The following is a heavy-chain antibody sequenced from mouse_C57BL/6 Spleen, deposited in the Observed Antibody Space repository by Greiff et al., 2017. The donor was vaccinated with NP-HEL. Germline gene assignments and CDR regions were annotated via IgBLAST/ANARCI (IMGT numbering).Heavy chain of an antibody. CDR2: IRNKANNHAT. V-gene: IGHV6-6*01. D-gene: IGHD2-5*01. Sequence: EVMLVESGGGLVQPGGSMKLSCAASGFTFSDAWMDWVRQSPEKGLEWVAEIRNKANNHATYYAESVKGRFTISRDDSKSSVYLQMNSLRAEDTGIYYCTRPGLYSNYVGWFAYWGQGTLVTVSA. CDR1: GFTFSDAW. CDR3: TRPGLYSNYVGWFAY. J-gene: IGHJ3*01.